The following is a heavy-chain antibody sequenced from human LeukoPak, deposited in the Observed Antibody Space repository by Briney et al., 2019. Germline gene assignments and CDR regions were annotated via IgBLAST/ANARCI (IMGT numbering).Heavy chain of an antibody. D-gene: IGHD2-2*01. J-gene: IGHJ4*02. Sequence: SETLSLTCAVYGGSFSGYYWSWIRQPPGKGLEWIGEINHSGSTNYNPSLKSRVTISIDTSKNQFSLKLSSVTAADTAVYYCARGIVVVPAASFDYWGQGTLVTVSS. CDR3: ARGIVVVPAASFDY. CDR1: GGSFSGYY. CDR2: INHSGST. V-gene: IGHV4-34*01.